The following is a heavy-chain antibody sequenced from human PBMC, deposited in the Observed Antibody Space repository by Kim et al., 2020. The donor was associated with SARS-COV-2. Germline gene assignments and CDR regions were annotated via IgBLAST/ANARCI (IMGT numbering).Heavy chain of an antibody. D-gene: IGHD5-12*01. CDR1: GFAYSDYY. CDR2: ISNSRGST. J-gene: IGHJ6*02. Sequence: GGSLRLSCGASGFAYSDYYMNWIRQAPGKGLEWVSYISNSRGSTDYADSVKGRFTISRDNAKNTLYLQMNSLRAEDTAVYYCARDRARGYSDYHRADYYGMDVWGQGTTVIVSS. V-gene: IGHV3-11*06. CDR3: ARDRARGYSDYHRADYYGMDV.